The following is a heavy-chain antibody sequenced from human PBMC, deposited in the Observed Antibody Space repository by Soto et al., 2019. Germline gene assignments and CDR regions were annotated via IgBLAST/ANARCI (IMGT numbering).Heavy chain of an antibody. CDR3: ARDLGYCSSTSCYGNWFDP. CDR1: GYTFTSYG. CDR2: ISAYNGST. D-gene: IGHD2-2*01. J-gene: IGHJ5*02. V-gene: IGHV1-18*01. Sequence: ASVKVSCKASGYTFTSYGISWVRQAPGQGLEWMGWISAYNGSTSYAQKFQGRVTMTRDTSTSTVYMELSSLRSEDTAVYYCARDLGYCSSTSCYGNWFDPWGQGTLVTVSS.